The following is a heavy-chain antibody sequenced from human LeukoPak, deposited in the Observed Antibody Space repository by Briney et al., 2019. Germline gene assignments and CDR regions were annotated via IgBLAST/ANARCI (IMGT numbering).Heavy chain of an antibody. CDR3: ARDRRPSMAAARTGLDP. Sequence: GASVKVSCKASGYTFTGYYMHWARQAPGQGLEWMGWINPNSGGTNYAQKFQGRVTMTRDTSISTAYMELSRLRSDGTAVYYCARDRRPSMAAARTGLDPWGQGTLVTVSS. CDR2: INPNSGGT. CDR1: GYTFTGYY. J-gene: IGHJ5*02. V-gene: IGHV1-2*02. D-gene: IGHD6-13*01.